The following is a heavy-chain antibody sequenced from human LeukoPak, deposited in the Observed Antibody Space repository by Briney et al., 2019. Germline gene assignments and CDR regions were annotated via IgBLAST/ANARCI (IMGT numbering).Heavy chain of an antibody. CDR2: IYHSGST. J-gene: IGHJ3*02. Sequence: SGTLSLTCTVSGGSISTNMWWSWVRQTPGKGLERIGEIYHSGSTNYNPSLKSRVTISLDKSKNQFSLKLSSVTAADTAVYYCARDSSIVGTTGAFDIWGQGTMVTVSS. CDR3: ARDSSIVGTTGAFDI. V-gene: IGHV4-4*02. D-gene: IGHD1-26*01. CDR1: GGSISTNMW.